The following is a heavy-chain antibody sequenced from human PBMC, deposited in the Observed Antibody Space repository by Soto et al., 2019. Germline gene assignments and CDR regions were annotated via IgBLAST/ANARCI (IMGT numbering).Heavy chain of an antibody. D-gene: IGHD1-26*01. CDR3: ARDDSGFSGSHYIDYFNY. CDR1: GYSFSTHA. CDR2: INSVNDHT. J-gene: IGHJ4*02. Sequence: ASVKVSCKGTGYSFSTHAMHWVRQAPGQGLEWVGWINSVNDHTIYSEKFQGRVTIASDTSAGTVYMQLSSLTSEDTAVYYCARDDSGFSGSHYIDYFNYWGQGALVTVSS. V-gene: IGHV1-3*01.